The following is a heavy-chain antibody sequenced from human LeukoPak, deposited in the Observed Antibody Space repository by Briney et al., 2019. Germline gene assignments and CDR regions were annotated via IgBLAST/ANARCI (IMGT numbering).Heavy chain of an antibody. CDR2: IIPILGIA. D-gene: IGHD2-2*02. CDR1: GGTFSSYA. Sequence: SVKVSCKASGGTFSSYAISWVRQAPGQGLEWMGRIIPILGIANYAQKFQGRVTITADKSTSTAYMELSSLRSEDTAVHYCSAVVVPAAIISYYHYGMDVWGQGTTVTVSS. V-gene: IGHV1-69*04. J-gene: IGHJ6*02. CDR3: SAVVVPAAIISYYHYGMDV.